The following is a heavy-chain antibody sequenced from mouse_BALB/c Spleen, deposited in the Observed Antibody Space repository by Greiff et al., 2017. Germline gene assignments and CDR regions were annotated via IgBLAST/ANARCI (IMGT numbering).Heavy chain of an antibody. V-gene: IGHV1-7*01. D-gene: IGHD1-1*01. CDR3: ARWGYGWFAY. CDR2: INPSTGYT. Sequence: VQLQQSGAELAKPGASVKMSCKASGYTFTSYWMHWVKQRPGQGLEWIGYINPSTGYTEYNQKFKDKATLTADKSSSTAYMQLSSLTSEDSAVYYCARWGYGWFAYWGQGTLVTVSA. J-gene: IGHJ3*01. CDR1: GYTFTSYW.